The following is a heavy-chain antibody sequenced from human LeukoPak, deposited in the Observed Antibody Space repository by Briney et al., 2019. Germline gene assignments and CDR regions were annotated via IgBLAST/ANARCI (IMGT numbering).Heavy chain of an antibody. J-gene: IGHJ4*02. V-gene: IGHV4-34*01. CDR2: INHSGST. CDR1: GGSFSGYY. CDR3: ARGGLLWFSAKFDY. Sequence: SETLSLTCAVYGGSFSGYYWSWIRQPPGKGLEWIGEINHSGSTNYNPSLKSRVTISVDTSKNQFSLKLSSVTAADTAVYYCARGGLLWFSAKFDYWGQGTLVTVSS. D-gene: IGHD3-10*01.